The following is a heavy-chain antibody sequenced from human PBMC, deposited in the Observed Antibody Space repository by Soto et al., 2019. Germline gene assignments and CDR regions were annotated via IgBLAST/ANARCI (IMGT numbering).Heavy chain of an antibody. V-gene: IGHV1-18*01. Sequence: QVQLVQSGADVKKPGASVRVSCKASGYTFTDYGITWVRQAPGQGFEWMGWISAKNGDTNLAQKFRGRVTLTTDTSTGTAYMDLRSLTPDDTAVYYCARDPPETPSDYWGQGTLVTVSS. CDR3: ARDPPETPSDY. CDR2: ISAKNGDT. CDR1: GYTFTDYG. J-gene: IGHJ4*02.